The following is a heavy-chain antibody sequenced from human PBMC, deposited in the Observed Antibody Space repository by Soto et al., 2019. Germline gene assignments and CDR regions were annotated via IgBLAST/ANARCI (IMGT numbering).Heavy chain of an antibody. V-gene: IGHV4-39*01. Sequence: QLQLQESGPGLVKPSETLSLTCTVSGGSISSSSYYWGWIRQPPGKGLEWIGSIYYSGSTYYNPSXKSRVTISVXPXXXQXXLKLSSVTAADTAVYYCARRGYCSGGSCYPTPFDYWGQGTLVTVSS. D-gene: IGHD2-15*01. CDR2: IYYSGST. J-gene: IGHJ4*02. CDR3: ARRGYCSGGSCYPTPFDY. CDR1: GGSISSSSYY.